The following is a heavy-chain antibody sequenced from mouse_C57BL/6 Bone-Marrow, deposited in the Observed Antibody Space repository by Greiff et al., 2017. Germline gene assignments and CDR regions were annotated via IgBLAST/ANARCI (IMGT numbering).Heavy chain of an antibody. CDR2: ISSGGSYT. D-gene: IGHD1-1*01. V-gene: IGHV5-6*01. J-gene: IGHJ3*01. CDR1: GFTFSSYG. CDR3: ARQGDGTDAY. Sequence: EVKLVESGGDLVKPGGSLKLSCAASGFTFSSYGMSWVRQTPDKRLEWVATISSGGSYTYYPDSVKGRFTISRDNAKNTLYLQMSSLKSADTAMYYCARQGDGTDAYWGQGTLVTVSA.